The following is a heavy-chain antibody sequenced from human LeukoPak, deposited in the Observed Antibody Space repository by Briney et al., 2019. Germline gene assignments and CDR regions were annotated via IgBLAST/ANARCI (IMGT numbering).Heavy chain of an antibody. J-gene: IGHJ4*02. CDR2: VNLQGST. D-gene: IGHD5-18*01. Sequence: SGTLSLTCGVSGGSISNTNWWTWVRQPPGKGLEWIGEVNLQGSTNYNPSLKSRVAISVDKSENHISLKLTSVTAADAALYYCARGPLDSAVATYYFDYWAQGTLVTVSS. V-gene: IGHV4-4*02. CDR1: GGSISNTNW. CDR3: ARGPLDSAVATYYFDY.